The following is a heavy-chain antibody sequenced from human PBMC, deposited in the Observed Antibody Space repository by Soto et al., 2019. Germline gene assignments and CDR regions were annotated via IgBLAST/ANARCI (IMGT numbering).Heavy chain of an antibody. V-gene: IGHV4-39*01. CDR1: GGSISSSSYY. CDR3: ARGSYDFWSGSYYYYYMDV. Sequence: SETLSLTCTVSGGSISSSSYYWGWIRQPPGKGLERIGSIYYSGSTYYNPSLKSRVTISVDTSKNQFSLKLSSVTAADTAVYYCARGSYDFWSGSYYYYYMDVWGKGTTVTVSS. CDR2: IYYSGST. J-gene: IGHJ6*03. D-gene: IGHD3-3*01.